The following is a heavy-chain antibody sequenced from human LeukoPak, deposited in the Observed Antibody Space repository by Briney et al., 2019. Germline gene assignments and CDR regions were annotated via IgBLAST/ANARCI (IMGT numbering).Heavy chain of an antibody. V-gene: IGHV4-38-2*01. Sequence: SQTLSLTCAVSGYSISSGYYWGWIRQPPGKGLEWIGSIYHSGSTNYNPSLKSRVTISVDKSKNQFSLKLSSVTAADTAVYYCARTDYGDYGDDYWGQGTLVTVSS. CDR2: IYHSGST. J-gene: IGHJ4*02. D-gene: IGHD4-17*01. CDR1: GYSISSGYY. CDR3: ARTDYGDYGDDY.